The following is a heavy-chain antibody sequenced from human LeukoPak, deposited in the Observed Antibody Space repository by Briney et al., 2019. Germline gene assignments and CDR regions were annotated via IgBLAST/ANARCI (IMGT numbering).Heavy chain of an antibody. D-gene: IGHD3-3*01. J-gene: IGHJ4*02. V-gene: IGHV3-23*01. Sequence: GGSLRLSCAASGFTFSSYAMHWVRQAPGKGLEWVSAISGSGGSTYYADSVKGRFTISRDNSKNTLYLQMNSLRAEDTAVYYCAISYDFWSGYYNGGIDYWGQGTLVTVSS. CDR1: GFTFSSYA. CDR3: AISYDFWSGYYNGGIDY. CDR2: ISGSGGST.